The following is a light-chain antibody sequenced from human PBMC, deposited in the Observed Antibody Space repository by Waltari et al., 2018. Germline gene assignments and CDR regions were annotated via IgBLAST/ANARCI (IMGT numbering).Light chain of an antibody. V-gene: IGKV3-20*01. CDR1: QSLTKRY. CDR3: QQYGSSVLYT. J-gene: IGKJ2*01. Sequence: VLTQSPGTLSLSPGERATLSCRASQSLTKRYLAWYQQKPGQAHRLLIYGASSRAAGSPDRFSGSGSGTDFTLTISRLEPEDFAVSYCQQYGSSVLYTFGQGTKLEIK. CDR2: GAS.